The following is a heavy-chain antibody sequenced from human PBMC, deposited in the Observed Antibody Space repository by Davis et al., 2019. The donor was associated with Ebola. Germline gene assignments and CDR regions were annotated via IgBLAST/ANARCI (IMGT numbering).Heavy chain of an antibody. J-gene: IGHJ6*02. CDR1: GFTFSSYW. CDR2: ISSSSSYI. D-gene: IGHD4-23*01. CDR3: ARDVGRWFYGMDV. Sequence: GESLKISCAASGFTFSSYWMNWVRQAPGKGLEWVSSISSSSSYIYYADSVKGRFTISRDNAKNSLYLQMNSLRAEDTAVYYCARDVGRWFYGMDVWGQGTTVTVSS. V-gene: IGHV3-21*01.